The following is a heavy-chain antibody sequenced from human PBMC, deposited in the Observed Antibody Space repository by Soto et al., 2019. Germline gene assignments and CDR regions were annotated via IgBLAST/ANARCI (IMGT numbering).Heavy chain of an antibody. CDR1: GYTFTGYY. Sequence: ASVKVSCKASGYTFTGYYMHWVRQAPGQGLEWMGWINPNSGGTNYAQKFQGWVTMTRDTSISTAYMELSRLRSDDTAVYYCARASSWGDGSGSLVFDYWGQGTMGTVSS. V-gene: IGHV1-2*04. J-gene: IGHJ4*02. D-gene: IGHD3-22*01. CDR3: ARASSWGDGSGSLVFDY. CDR2: INPNSGGT.